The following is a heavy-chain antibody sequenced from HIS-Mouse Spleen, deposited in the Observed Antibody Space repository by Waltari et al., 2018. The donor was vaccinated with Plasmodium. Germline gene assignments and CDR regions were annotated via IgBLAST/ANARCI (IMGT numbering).Heavy chain of an antibody. Sequence: QVQLVQSGAEVKKPGASVKVSCKASGYTFTGYYMHWVRQAPGQGLEWMGRNNPNIGGTNDAQQFQGRVTMTRDTSISTAYMELSRLRSDDTAVDYCARDLAAAGHFDYWGQGTLVTVSS. D-gene: IGHD6-13*01. V-gene: IGHV1-2*02. CDR3: ARDLAAAGHFDY. CDR1: GYTFTGYY. CDR2: NNPNIGGT. J-gene: IGHJ4*02.